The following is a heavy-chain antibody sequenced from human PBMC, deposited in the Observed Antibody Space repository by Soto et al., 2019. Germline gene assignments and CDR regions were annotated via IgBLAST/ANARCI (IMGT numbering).Heavy chain of an antibody. V-gene: IGHV5-51*03. D-gene: IGHD3-10*01. CDR2: FYPDDSDN. CDR1: GYTFNNYW. J-gene: IGHJ6*02. CDR3: ARVGLKQSAQYGLDV. Sequence: PVESLKIACQASGYTFNNYWIACVLQGPGRGLEWMGIFYPDDSDNRYSPSFQGQVTMSADTSISTAYLQWSSLKASDTAMYYCARVGLKQSAQYGLDVWGQGTTVTVSS.